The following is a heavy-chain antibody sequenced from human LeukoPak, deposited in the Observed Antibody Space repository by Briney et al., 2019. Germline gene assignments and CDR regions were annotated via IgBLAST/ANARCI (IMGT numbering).Heavy chain of an antibody. CDR2: IYYSGST. J-gene: IGHJ5*02. V-gene: IGHV4-59*01. Sequence: SETLSLTCTVSGVSITSYYWNWIRQPPGKGLEWIGYIYYSGSTVYNPSLKSRVTISVDTSRNQFSLKLSSVTAADTAIYYCARDKVPGDPWGQGTLVTVSS. CDR3: ARDKVPGDP. CDR1: GVSITSYY.